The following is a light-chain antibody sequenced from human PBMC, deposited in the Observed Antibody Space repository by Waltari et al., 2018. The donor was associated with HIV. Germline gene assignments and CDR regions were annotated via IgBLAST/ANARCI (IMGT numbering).Light chain of an antibody. V-gene: IGLV3-19*01. CDR2: GKN. J-gene: IGLJ2*01. Sequence: SSELTQDPAVSVALGQTVRITCQGDSLRSYYGSWYQQKPGQAPVLVICGKNNRPSGIPDRFSGSSSGNTASLTITGAQAEDEADYYCNSRDSSGNHLVFGGGTKLTVL. CDR3: NSRDSSGNHLV. CDR1: SLRSYY.